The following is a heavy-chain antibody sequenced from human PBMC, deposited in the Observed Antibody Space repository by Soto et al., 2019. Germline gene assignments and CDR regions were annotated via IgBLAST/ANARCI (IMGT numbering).Heavy chain of an antibody. J-gene: IGHJ3*02. CDR2: IFPGDSDT. D-gene: IGHD6-13*01. CDR3: AAGYTTGPDAFDI. CDR1: GYNFANYC. Sequence: PGESLKSSCKGSGYNFANYCIGWVLQMPGKGLEWMGMIFPGDSDTKNSPSLQGQITMSVDKSDSSAYLQWRSLKASDTAMYYCAAGYTTGPDAFDIWGQGTMVTVSS. V-gene: IGHV5-51*01.